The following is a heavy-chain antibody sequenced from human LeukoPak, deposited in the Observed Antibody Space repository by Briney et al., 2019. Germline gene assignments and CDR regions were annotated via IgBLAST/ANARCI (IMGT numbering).Heavy chain of an antibody. CDR1: GGSLSTYY. V-gene: IGHV4-59*08. D-gene: IGHD4-17*01. CDR3: ARREVTTSWYFDL. CDR2: IYYTGST. Sequence: SETLSLTCTVSGGSLSTYYWSWIRQPPGKGLEWMGYIYYTGSTNYNPSLKSRVTISVDTSKNQFSLRLNSVTAADTAVYYCARREVTTSWYFDLWGRGTLVTVSS. J-gene: IGHJ2*01.